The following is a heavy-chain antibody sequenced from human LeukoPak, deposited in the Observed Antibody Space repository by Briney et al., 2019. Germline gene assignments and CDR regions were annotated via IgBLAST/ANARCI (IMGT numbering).Heavy chain of an antibody. V-gene: IGHV3-48*03. D-gene: IGHD5-24*01. CDR1: GFTFSSYE. J-gene: IGHJ6*04. CDR3: ANLWGGGYKSDGMDV. CDR2: ISSSGSTI. Sequence: GGSLRLSCAASGFTFSSYEMNWVRQAPGKGLERVSYISSSGSTIYYADSVKGRFTISRDNAKNSLYLQMNSLRAEDTAVYYCANLWGGGYKSDGMDVWGKGTTVTVSS.